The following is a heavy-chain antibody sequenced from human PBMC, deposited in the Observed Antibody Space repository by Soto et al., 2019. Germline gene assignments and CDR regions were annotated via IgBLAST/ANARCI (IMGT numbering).Heavy chain of an antibody. J-gene: IGHJ4*02. CDR1: GFTFSSYA. V-gene: IGHV3-23*01. CDR3: ARDPQSGEGFDY. CDR2: ISGSGGST. D-gene: IGHD7-27*01. Sequence: GGSLRLSCAASGFTFSSYAMSWVRQAPGKGLEWVSAISGSGGSTYYADSVKGRFTISRDNSKNTLYLQMNSLRAEDTAVYYCARDPQSGEGFDYWGQGTLVTVSS.